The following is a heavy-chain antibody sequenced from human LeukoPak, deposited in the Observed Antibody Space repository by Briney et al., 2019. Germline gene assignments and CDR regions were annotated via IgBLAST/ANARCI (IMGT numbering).Heavy chain of an antibody. V-gene: IGHV3-30*02. CDR3: AKCTYGSGSYPNADAFDI. Sequence: PGGSLRLSCAASGFTFSSYGMHWVRQAPGKGLEWVAFIRYDGSNKYYADSVKGRFTISRDNSKNTLYLQMNSLRAEDTAVYYCAKCTYGSGSYPNADAFDIWGQGTMVTVSS. CDR1: GFTFSSYG. D-gene: IGHD3-10*01. CDR2: IRYDGSNK. J-gene: IGHJ3*02.